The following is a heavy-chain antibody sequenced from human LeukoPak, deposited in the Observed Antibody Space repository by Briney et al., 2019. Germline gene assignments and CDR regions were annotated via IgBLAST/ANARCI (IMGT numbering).Heavy chain of an antibody. CDR3: ARKIWPGWFDP. V-gene: IGHV4-59*01. D-gene: IGHD2/OR15-2a*01. CDR1: GGSISSYY. CDR2: ISYSGST. J-gene: IGHJ5*02. Sequence: PSETLSRTCTASGGSISSYYWSWIRQPPGKGPEWIGYISYSGSTNYSPSLKSRVTISVDTSKNQFSLNLSSVTAADTAVYYCARKIWPGWFDPWGQGTLVTVSS.